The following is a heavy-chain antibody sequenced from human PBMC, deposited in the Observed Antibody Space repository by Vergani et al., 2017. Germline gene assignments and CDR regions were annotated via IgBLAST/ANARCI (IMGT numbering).Heavy chain of an antibody. D-gene: IGHD3-22*01. J-gene: IGHJ4*02. CDR1: GYSFTNYW. Sequence: EVQLVPSGAEVKKPGESLKISCQISGYSFTNYWIGWVRQMPGKGLEWMGIIHPADSATSYSPSFQGQVTISVDKSISTAYLQRSSLRASDSAMYYCARLYGRDSSGSKYFDYWGKGTLVTVSS. V-gene: IGHV5-51*01. CDR2: IHPADSAT. CDR3: ARLYGRDSSGSKYFDY.